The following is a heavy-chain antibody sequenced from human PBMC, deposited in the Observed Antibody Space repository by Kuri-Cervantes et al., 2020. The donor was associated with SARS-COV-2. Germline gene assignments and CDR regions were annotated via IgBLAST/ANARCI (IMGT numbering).Heavy chain of an antibody. Sequence: GGSLRLSCAASGFTFSSYAMSWVRQAPGKGLEWVSYISSSSSTIYYADSVKGRFTISRDNAKNSLYLQMNSLRAEDTAVYYCARCVATIRGWFDPWGQGTLVTVSS. CDR1: GFTFSSYA. D-gene: IGHD5-12*01. CDR3: ARCVATIRGWFDP. V-gene: IGHV3-48*04. CDR2: ISSSSSTI. J-gene: IGHJ5*02.